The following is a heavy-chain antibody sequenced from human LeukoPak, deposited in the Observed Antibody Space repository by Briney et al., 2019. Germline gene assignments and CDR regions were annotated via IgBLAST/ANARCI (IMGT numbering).Heavy chain of an antibody. CDR3: ATWRAAKTGFDY. D-gene: IGHD1-1*01. V-gene: IGHV4-39*01. CDR2: IYYSGSP. J-gene: IGHJ4*02. CDR1: GGSISNNNYY. Sequence: TSETLSLTCTVSGGSISNNNYYWAWIRQPPGKGLECIGSIYYSGSPYYNPSLKSRVTISVDTSKNQFSLRLSSVTAADTAVYYCATWRAAKTGFDYWGQGTLVTVSS.